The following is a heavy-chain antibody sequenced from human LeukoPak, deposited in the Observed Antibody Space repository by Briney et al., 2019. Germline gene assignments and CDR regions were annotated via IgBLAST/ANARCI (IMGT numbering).Heavy chain of an antibody. CDR2: ISGSGGST. Sequence: GGSLRLFCAASGFTFSSYAMSWVRRAPGKGLEWVSAISGSGGSTYYADSVKGRFTISRDNSKNTLYLQMNSLRAEDTAVYYCAKDAGCSSGHAQNYWGQGTLVTVSS. CDR3: AKDAGCSSGHAQNY. CDR1: GFTFSSYA. J-gene: IGHJ4*02. D-gene: IGHD6-19*01. V-gene: IGHV3-23*01.